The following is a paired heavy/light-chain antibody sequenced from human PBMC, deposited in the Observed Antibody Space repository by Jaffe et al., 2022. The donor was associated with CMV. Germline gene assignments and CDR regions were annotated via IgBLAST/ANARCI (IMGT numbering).Light chain of an antibody. J-gene: IGKJ1*01. CDR2: KIF. CDR3: MQATQFPWT. V-gene: IGKV2-24*01. Sequence: DIVVTQTPLSSPVTLGQPASISCRSSQSLVHSDGNTYLSWLQQRPGQPPRLLIYKIFKRFSGVPDRFSGSGAGTDFTLKISRVEAEDVGVYYCMQATQFPWTFGQGTKVEIK. CDR1: QSLVHSDGNTY.
Heavy chain of an antibody. CDR3: AHQEFYDSGGSFDI. CDR1: GGFISSNKW. Sequence: QVQLQESGPGLVKPSGTLSLTCAVSGGFISSNKWWSWVRQPPGKGLEWIGEIHHSGTTNYNPSLKSRVTMSVDMSKNQFSLRLTSVTAADTAVYYCAHQEFYDSGGSFDIWGQGTTVTVSS. CDR2: IHHSGTT. D-gene: IGHD3-22*01. J-gene: IGHJ3*02. V-gene: IGHV4-4*02.